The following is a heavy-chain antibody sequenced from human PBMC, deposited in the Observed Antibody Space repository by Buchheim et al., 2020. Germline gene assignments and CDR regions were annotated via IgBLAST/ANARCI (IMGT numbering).Heavy chain of an antibody. CDR1: GFTLSNYW. J-gene: IGHJ3*02. Sequence: EVQLVESGGGLIQPGGSLRLSCAASGFTLSNYWMHWVRQAPGKGLVWVSRINSDGRGTTYADSVKGRFTISRDDAKKTLYLQMNSLRAADTAVYYCARSPKMSWVGEAFDIWGQGT. CDR3: ARSPKMSWVGEAFDI. V-gene: IGHV3-74*01. CDR2: INSDGRGT. D-gene: IGHD1-26*01.